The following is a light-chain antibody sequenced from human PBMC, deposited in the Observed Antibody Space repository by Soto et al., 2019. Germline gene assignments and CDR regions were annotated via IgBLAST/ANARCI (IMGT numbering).Light chain of an antibody. CDR3: QQYGTSPRT. V-gene: IGKV3-20*01. J-gene: IGKJ2*01. Sequence: EIVLTQSPGTLSLSPGERATLSCRASQSVGISYLAWYQQKPGQAPRLLIYGAASRATGIPDRFSGSGSGTDFTLTISRLEPEDFAVYYCQQYGTSPRTFGQGTKLEIK. CDR1: QSVGISY. CDR2: GAA.